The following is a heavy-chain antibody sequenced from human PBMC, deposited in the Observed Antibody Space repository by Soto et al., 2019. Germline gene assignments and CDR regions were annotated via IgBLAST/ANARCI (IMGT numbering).Heavy chain of an antibody. CDR1: GFTFSSYG. J-gene: IGHJ6*02. D-gene: IGHD2-21*01. Sequence: GGSLRLSCEASGFTFSSYGIHWVRQAPGKGLEWVAVISYDGSDKKYADSVKGRFTISRDSSINTLYLQMNSLRPEDTAVYYCAKSSKGRGSDFQYYYAMHVWGQGTTVTXS. CDR2: ISYDGSDK. CDR3: AKSSKGRGSDFQYYYAMHV. V-gene: IGHV3-30*18.